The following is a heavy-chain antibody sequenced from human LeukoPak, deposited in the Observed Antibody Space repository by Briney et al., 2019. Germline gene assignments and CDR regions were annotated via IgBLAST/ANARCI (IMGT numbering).Heavy chain of an antibody. D-gene: IGHD2-15*01. J-gene: IGHJ4*02. CDR1: GGSISSGGYY. CDR2: IYYSGST. Sequence: SETLSLTCTVSGGSISSGGYYWSWIRQHPGKGLEWIGYIYYSGSTYYNPSLKSRVTISVDTSKNQFSLKLSSVTAADTAVYYCARERFQLDGGSLFDYWGQGTLVTVSS. CDR3: ARERFQLDGGSLFDY. V-gene: IGHV4-31*03.